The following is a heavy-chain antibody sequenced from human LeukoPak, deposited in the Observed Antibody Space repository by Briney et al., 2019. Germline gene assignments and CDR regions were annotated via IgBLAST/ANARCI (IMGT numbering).Heavy chain of an antibody. V-gene: IGHV3-21*01. CDR1: GLTFSSYS. CDR3: ARGRYYYDSSGYPTPGY. J-gene: IGHJ4*02. Sequence: AGGSLRLSCAASGLTFSSYSMNWVRQAPGKGLEWVSSISSSSSYIYYADSVKGRFTISRDNAKNSLYLQMNSLRAEDTAVYYCARGRYYYDSSGYPTPGYWGQGTLVTVSS. D-gene: IGHD3-22*01. CDR2: ISSSSSYI.